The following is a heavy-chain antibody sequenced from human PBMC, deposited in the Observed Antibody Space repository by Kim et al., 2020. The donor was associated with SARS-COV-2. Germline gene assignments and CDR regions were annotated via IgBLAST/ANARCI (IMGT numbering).Heavy chain of an antibody. J-gene: IGHJ5*02. Sequence: GGSLRLSCAASGFTFSSYSMNWVRQAPGKGLEWVSSISSSSSYIYYADSVKGRFTISRDNAKNSLYLQMNSLRAEDTAVYYCARSSLRDWFDPWGQGTLVTVSS. CDR2: ISSSSSYI. CDR3: ARSSLRDWFDP. CDR1: GFTFSSYS. V-gene: IGHV3-21*01. D-gene: IGHD2-2*01.